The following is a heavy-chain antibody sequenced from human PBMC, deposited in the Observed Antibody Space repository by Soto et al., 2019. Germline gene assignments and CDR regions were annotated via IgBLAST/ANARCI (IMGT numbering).Heavy chain of an antibody. J-gene: IGHJ3*02. Sequence: PSETLSLTCAVSGGSISRGGYSWSWIRQPPGKGLEWIGYIYHSGSTYYNPSLKSRVTISVDRSKNQFSLKLSSVTAADTAVYYCARYYGGNSDAFDIWGQGTMVTVSS. V-gene: IGHV4-30-2*01. D-gene: IGHD4-17*01. CDR2: IYHSGST. CDR1: GGSISRGGYS. CDR3: ARYYGGNSDAFDI.